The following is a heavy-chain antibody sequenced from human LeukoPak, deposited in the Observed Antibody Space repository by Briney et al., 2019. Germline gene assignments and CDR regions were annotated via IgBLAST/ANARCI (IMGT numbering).Heavy chain of an antibody. D-gene: IGHD2-21*02. CDR2: ISGSGGST. CDR3: VHCGGDCYSCCGMDA. V-gene: IGHV3-23*01. CDR1: GFTFSTYA. J-gene: IGHJ6*02. Sequence: GGSLRLSCAASGFTFSTYAMSWVRQAPGKGLEWVSVISGSGGSTYYADSVKGRFIISRDSSKNTLYLQINTLRAEDTAVYYCVHCGGDCYSCCGMDAWGQGTTVTVSS.